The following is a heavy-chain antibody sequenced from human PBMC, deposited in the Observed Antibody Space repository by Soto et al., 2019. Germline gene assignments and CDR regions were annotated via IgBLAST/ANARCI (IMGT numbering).Heavy chain of an antibody. V-gene: IGHV3-33*01. CDR2: IWYDGSNK. Sequence: PGGSLRLSCAASGLTFSSYGMHWVRQAPGKGLEWVAVIWYDGSNKYYADSVKGRFTISRDNSKNTLYLQMNSLRAEDTAVYYCARDCHGGDYYYYGMDVWGQGTTVTVSS. CDR1: GLTFSSYG. J-gene: IGHJ6*02. CDR3: ARDCHGGDYYYYGMDV.